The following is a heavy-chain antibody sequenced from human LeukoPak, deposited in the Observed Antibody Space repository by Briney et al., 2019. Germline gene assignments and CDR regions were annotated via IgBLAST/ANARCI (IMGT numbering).Heavy chain of an antibody. D-gene: IGHD1-26*01. CDR1: GYTFTSYG. CDR3: ARDMGGSGIELSLDY. CDR2: ISAYNGNT. V-gene: IGHV1-18*01. Sequence: GASVKVSCKASGYTFTSYGISWVRQAPGQGLEWMGWISAYNGNTNYAQKLQGRVTMTTDTSTSTAYMELRSLRSDDTAVYYCARDMGGSGIELSLDYWGQGTLVTVSS. J-gene: IGHJ4*02.